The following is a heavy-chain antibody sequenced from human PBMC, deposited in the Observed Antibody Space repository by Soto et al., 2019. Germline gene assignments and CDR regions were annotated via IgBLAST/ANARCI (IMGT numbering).Heavy chain of an antibody. V-gene: IGHV1-2*04. CDR2: INPKNGAT. CDR3: ATNEGGGSGSQPNS. D-gene: IGHD6-19*01. Sequence: ASVKVSCKASEYTFTGYFVHWVRQAPGQGLEWMGWINPKNGATNYAQKFQDWVSMTRDTSISTAYMELRRLRSDDTAVYYCATNEGGGSGSQPNSWGQGTLVTVSS. J-gene: IGHJ5*02. CDR1: EYTFTGYF.